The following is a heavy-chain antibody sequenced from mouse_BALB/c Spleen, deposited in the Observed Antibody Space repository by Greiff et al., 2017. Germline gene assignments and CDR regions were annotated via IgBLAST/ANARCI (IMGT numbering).Heavy chain of an antibody. CDR2: ISSGSSTI. CDR3: ARWEGNYYAMDY. J-gene: IGHJ4*01. Sequence: EVKLMESGGGLVQPGGSRKLSCAASGFTFSSFGMHWVRQAPEKGLEWVAYISSGSSTIYYADTVKGRFTISRDNPKNTLFLQMTSLRSEDTAMYYCARWEGNYYAMDYWGQGTSVTVSS. CDR1: GFTFSSFG. D-gene: IGHD4-1*01. V-gene: IGHV5-17*02.